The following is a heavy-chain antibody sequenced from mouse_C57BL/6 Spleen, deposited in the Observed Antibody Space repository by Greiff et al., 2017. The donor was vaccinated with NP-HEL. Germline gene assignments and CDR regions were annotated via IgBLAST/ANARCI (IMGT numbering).Heavy chain of an antibody. D-gene: IGHD2-1*01. Sequence: QVQLQQPGAELVKPGASVKLSCKASGYTFTSYWMQWVKQRPGQGLEWIGEIDPSDSYTNYNQKFKGKATLTVDTSSSTAYMQLSSLTSEDSAVYNCARETRNPAWLTNGGKGTLVPVS. CDR2: IDPSDSYT. V-gene: IGHV1-50*01. CDR1: GYTFTSYW. J-gene: IGHJ3*01. CDR3: ARETRNPAWLTN.